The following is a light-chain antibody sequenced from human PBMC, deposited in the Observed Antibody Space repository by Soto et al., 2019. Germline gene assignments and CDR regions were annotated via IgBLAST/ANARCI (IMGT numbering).Light chain of an antibody. V-gene: IGLV3-21*02. J-gene: IGLJ2*01. Sequence: SYELTQPTSVSVAPGQTARITCGGNNVESKSVHWYQQRPGQAPVLVVYDDSDRPSAIPERFSGSNTGDTATLTISRVEAGDEADYYCQVWDSSSDQVIFGGGTKGTVL. CDR3: QVWDSSSDQVI. CDR1: NVESKS. CDR2: DDS.